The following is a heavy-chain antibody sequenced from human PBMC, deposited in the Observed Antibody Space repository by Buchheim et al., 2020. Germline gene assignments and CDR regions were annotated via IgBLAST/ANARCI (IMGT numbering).Heavy chain of an antibody. CDR3: APLSPVGGF. CDR2: IHRDEST. V-gene: IGHV4-4*02. Sequence: QVQLQESGPGLVKPSGTLSLTCAVSGASISSTNWWGWVRQPPGKGLEWIGEIHRDESTTYNPSLGSRVTISGDKSKKHFPLSLSSVTAADTAVYYCAPLSPVGGFWGQGTL. J-gene: IGHJ4*02. D-gene: IGHD3-10*01. CDR1: GASISSTNW.